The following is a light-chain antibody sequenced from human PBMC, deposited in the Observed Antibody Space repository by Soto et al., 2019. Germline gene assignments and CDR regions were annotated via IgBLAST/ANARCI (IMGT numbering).Light chain of an antibody. Sequence: DIQMHTSPSTLSASVGDRVTITCRASQSISSWLAWYQQKPGKAPKLLIYKASSLESGVPSRFSGSGSGTEFTLTISSLQPDEFATYYCQQYNSYSLTVGQGTKVDI. V-gene: IGKV1-5*03. CDR3: QQYNSYSLT. CDR2: KAS. J-gene: IGKJ1*01. CDR1: QSISSW.